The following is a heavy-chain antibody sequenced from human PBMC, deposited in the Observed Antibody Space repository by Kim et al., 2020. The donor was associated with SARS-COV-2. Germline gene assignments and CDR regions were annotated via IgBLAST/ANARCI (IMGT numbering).Heavy chain of an antibody. CDR1: GYTFTSYY. D-gene: IGHD6-19*01. V-gene: IGHV1-46*01. CDR2: INPSGGST. Sequence: ASVKVSCKASGYTFTSYYMHWVRQAPGQGLEWMGIINPSGGSTSYAQKFQGRVTMTRDTSTSTVYMELSSLRSEDTAVYYCARSGIAVAGSSYGMDVWGQGTTVTVSS. CDR3: ARSGIAVAGSSYGMDV. J-gene: IGHJ6*02.